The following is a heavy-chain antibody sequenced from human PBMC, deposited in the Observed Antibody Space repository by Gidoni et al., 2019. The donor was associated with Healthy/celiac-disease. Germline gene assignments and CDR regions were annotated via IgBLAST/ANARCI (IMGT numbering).Heavy chain of an antibody. CDR2: ISSSSSYI. V-gene: IGHV3-21*01. CDR3: ARGSHYDILTGRDNNWFDP. CDR1: GFTFRSYR. Sequence: EVQLVESGGGLVKPGGSLSLSCAASGFTFRSYRLNWVRQAPGKGLAWVSSISSSSSYIYYADSVKGRFTISRDNAKNSLYLQMNSLRAEDTAVYYCARGSHYDILTGRDNNWFDPWGQGTLVTVSS. D-gene: IGHD3-9*01. J-gene: IGHJ5*02.